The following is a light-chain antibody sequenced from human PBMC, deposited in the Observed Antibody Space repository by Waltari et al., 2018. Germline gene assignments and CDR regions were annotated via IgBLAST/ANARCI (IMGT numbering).Light chain of an antibody. J-gene: IGKJ4*01. V-gene: IGKV1-9*01. CDR2: AAS. CDR3: QQVNSHPALT. Sequence: DIQLTQSPSFLSASVGDRVTVTCRASQDINNYLAWYQQKPGKAPKLLIYAASTLQSGVPSRFSGSRSGTEFTLTISSLQPEDFATYYCQQVNSHPALTFAGGTKVEIK. CDR1: QDINNY.